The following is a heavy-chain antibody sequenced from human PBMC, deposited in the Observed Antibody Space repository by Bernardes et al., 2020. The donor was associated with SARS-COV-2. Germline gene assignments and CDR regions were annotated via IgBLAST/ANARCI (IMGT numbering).Heavy chain of an antibody. CDR3: ATSLAIFGVVTNYYHYYGMDV. V-gene: IGHV1-24*01. Sequence: ASVKVSCKVSGYTLTELSMHWVRQAPGKGLEWMGGFDPEDGETIYAQKFQGRVTMTEDTSTDTAYMELSSLRSEDTAVYYCATSLAIFGVVTNYYHYYGMDVWGQGTTVTVSS. D-gene: IGHD3-3*01. CDR2: FDPEDGET. CDR1: GYTLTELS. J-gene: IGHJ6*02.